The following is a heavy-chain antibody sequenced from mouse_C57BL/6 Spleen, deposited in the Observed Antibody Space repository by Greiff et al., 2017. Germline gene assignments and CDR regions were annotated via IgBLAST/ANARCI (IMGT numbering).Heavy chain of an antibody. CDR1: GYTFPSYW. CDR3: ARLKGIYDGYYFAY. D-gene: IGHD2-3*01. J-gene: IGHJ3*01. CDR2: IYPGSGST. V-gene: IGHV1-55*01. Sequence: QVQLQQPGAELVKPGASVKMSCKASGYTFPSYWITWVKQRPGQGLEWIGDIYPGSGSTNYNEKFKSKATLTVDTSSSTAYMQLSSLTSEDSAVYYCARLKGIYDGYYFAYWGQGALVTVSA.